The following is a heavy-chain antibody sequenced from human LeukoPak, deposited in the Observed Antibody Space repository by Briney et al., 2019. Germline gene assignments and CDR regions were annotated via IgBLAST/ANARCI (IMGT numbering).Heavy chain of an antibody. D-gene: IGHD3-10*01. CDR2: INPNSGGT. J-gene: IGHJ4*02. CDR3: AYVVGVIPS. Sequence: ASVKVSCKASGYTFTVYYMHWVRQAPGQRLEWMGWINPNSGGTNYAQKFQGRVTITRDTSTNTAYMELSRLRSDDTAVYYCAYVVGVIPSWGQGTLVTVSS. V-gene: IGHV1-2*02. CDR1: GYTFTVYY.